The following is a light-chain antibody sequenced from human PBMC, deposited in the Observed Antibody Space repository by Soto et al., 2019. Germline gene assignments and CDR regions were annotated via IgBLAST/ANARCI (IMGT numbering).Light chain of an antibody. Sequence: EIVLTQSPATLSLSPGERATLSCRASQSVSSYLAWYQQKPGQAPRHLIYDASNRATGIPARFSGSGSGTDVTVTISSLEPEDFAVYYCQQRSNWPPVITFGQGTRLEIK. CDR3: QQRSNWPPVIT. CDR2: DAS. V-gene: IGKV3-11*01. CDR1: QSVSSY. J-gene: IGKJ5*01.